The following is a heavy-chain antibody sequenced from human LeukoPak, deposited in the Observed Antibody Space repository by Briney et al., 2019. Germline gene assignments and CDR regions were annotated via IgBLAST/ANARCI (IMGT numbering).Heavy chain of an antibody. D-gene: IGHD5-12*01. CDR1: GFIFSNYE. CDR3: ARGWWSGYDAKLDY. J-gene: IGHJ4*02. V-gene: IGHV3-48*03. CDR2: ISSSGITM. Sequence: GGSLRLSCAASGFIFSNYEINWVRQAPGKGLEWVSYISSSGITMNCADSVKGRFTISRDNAKNSLYLQMNSLRAEDTAVYYCARGWWSGYDAKLDYWGQGALVTVSS.